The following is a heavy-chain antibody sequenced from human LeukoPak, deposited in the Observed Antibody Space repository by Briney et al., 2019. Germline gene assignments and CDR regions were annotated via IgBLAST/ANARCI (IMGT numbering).Heavy chain of an antibody. CDR1: GFAFSIFT. V-gene: IGHV3-21*01. CDR3: ARGFRRYAFDI. J-gene: IGHJ3*02. CDR2: ISSDSSYI. Sequence: GSLRLSCAASGFAFSIFTMNWVRQAPGKGLELVSSISSDSSYIYYADSVKGRFTISRDNAKNSLYLQMNSLRAEDTAVYYCARGFRRYAFDIWGQGTMVTVSS.